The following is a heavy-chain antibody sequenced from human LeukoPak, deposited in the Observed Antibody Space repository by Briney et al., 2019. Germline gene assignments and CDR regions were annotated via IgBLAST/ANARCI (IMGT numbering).Heavy chain of an antibody. V-gene: IGHV3-23*01. CDR2: ISGTVGGTT. CDR3: ARDHNSGWFNADVLEYFQH. D-gene: IGHD6-19*01. Sequence: GGSLRLSCAASEFSLRSSDMNWIRQAPGKGLEWVSVISGTVGGTTYYANSVKGRFTISRDISKNTLYLQMTSLRAEDTAVYYCARDHNSGWFNADVLEYFQHWGQGTLVTVSS. J-gene: IGHJ1*01. CDR1: EFSLRSSD.